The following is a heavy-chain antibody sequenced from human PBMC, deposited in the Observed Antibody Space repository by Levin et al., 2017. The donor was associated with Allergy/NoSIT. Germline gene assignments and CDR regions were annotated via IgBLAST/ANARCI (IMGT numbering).Heavy chain of an antibody. D-gene: IGHD6-19*01. CDR3: ARDKGIAVAGGFDY. J-gene: IGHJ4*02. Sequence: PGGSLRLSCAASGFTFDDYGMNWVRQAPGTGLEWVSGINWKGGRTGYADSVKGRFTISRDNAKNSLYLQMNSLRAEDTALYYCARDKGIAVAGGFDYWGQGNLVSVSS. CDR1: GFTFDDYG. CDR2: INWKGGRT. V-gene: IGHV3-20*04.